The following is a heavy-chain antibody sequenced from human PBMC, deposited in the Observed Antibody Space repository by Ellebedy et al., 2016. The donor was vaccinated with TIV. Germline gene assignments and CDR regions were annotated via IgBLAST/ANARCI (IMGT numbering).Heavy chain of an antibody. CDR1: GGSISSSSYY. CDR3: ASRHSNLGFWSGN. V-gene: IGHV4-39*07. CDR2: IYYSGST. D-gene: IGHD3-3*01. J-gene: IGHJ4*02. Sequence: SETLSLXXTVSGGSISSSSYYWGWIRQPPGKGLEWIGSIYYSGSTNYNPSLKSRVTISVDTSKNQFSLKLSSVTAADTAVYYCASRHSNLGFWSGNWGQGTLVTVSS.